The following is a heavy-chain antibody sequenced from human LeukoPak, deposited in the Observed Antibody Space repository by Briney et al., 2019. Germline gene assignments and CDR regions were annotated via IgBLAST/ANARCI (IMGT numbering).Heavy chain of an antibody. CDR3: ARARGSAYPDY. CDR1: GGSISSSSFY. D-gene: IGHD3-22*01. V-gene: IGHV4-61*05. CDR2: IYYSGSS. J-gene: IGHJ4*02. Sequence: SETLSLTCTVSGGSISSSSFYWGWIRQPPGKGLEWIGYIYYSGSSNYNPSLKSRVTISVDTSKNQFSLKLSSVTAADTAVYYCARARGSAYPDYWGQGTLVTVSS.